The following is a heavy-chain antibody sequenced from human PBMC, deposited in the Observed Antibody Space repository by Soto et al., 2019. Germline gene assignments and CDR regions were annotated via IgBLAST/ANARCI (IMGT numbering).Heavy chain of an antibody. J-gene: IGHJ5*02. D-gene: IGHD5-18*01. CDR2: INYSGST. V-gene: IGHV4-39*01. CDR3: TRLPRIQLWLGWLDP. Sequence: QLQLQESGPGLVKPSETLSLTCTVSGGSISSSSYYWGWIRQPPGKGLEWIGTINYSGSTYYNPSLNSRVTISVDTSKNQFSLKVGSVTAADTAIYYCTRLPRIQLWLGWLDPWGQVTLVTVSS. CDR1: GGSISSSSYY.